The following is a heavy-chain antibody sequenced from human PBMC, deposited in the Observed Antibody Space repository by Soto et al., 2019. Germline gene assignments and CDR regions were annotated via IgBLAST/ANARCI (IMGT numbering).Heavy chain of an antibody. D-gene: IGHD2-8*02. CDR1: GFTFSSYS. V-gene: IGHV3-48*01. CDR2: ISSSSSTI. J-gene: IGHJ5*02. CDR3: ARDKSGLPAP. Sequence: PGGSLRLSCAASGFTFSSYSMNWVRQAPGKGLEWVSYISSSSSTIYYADSVKGRFTISRDNAKNSLYLQMNSLRAEDTAVYYCARDKSGLPAPWGQGTLVTVSS.